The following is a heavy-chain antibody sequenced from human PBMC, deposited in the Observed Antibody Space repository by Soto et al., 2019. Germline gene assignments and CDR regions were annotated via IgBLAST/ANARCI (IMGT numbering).Heavy chain of an antibody. V-gene: IGHV1-18*01. CDR3: AKDIAAAGNDYYYYYGMDV. Sequence: ASVKVSGKASGYTLTSYGISWVRQAPGQGLEWMGWISAYNGNTNYAQKLQGRVTMTTDTSTSTAYMELRSLRSDDTAVYYCAKDIAAAGNDYYYYYGMDVWG. CDR1: GYTLTSYG. D-gene: IGHD6-13*01. J-gene: IGHJ6*02. CDR2: ISAYNGNT.